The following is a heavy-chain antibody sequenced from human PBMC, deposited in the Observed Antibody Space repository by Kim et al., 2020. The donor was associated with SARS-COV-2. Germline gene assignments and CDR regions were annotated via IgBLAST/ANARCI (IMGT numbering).Heavy chain of an antibody. V-gene: IGHV3-30*18. D-gene: IGHD6-6*01. CDR3: AKDLDCEYSRSSILSSYYFAMDV. CDR2: ISYEGSGY. CDR1: GFTFTSYG. Sequence: GGSLRLSCAASGFTFTSYGIHWVRQAPGKGLEWVAVISYEGSGYYYADSVKGRFTISRDNSKNTVYLQMSSLGAEDTAVYYCAKDLDCEYSRSSILSSYYFAMDVWGQGTTVTVSS. J-gene: IGHJ6*02.